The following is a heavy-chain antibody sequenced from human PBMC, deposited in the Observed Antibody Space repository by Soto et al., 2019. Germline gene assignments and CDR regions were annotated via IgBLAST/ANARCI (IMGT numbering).Heavy chain of an antibody. CDR1: GGSISSYY. Sequence: SETLSLTCTVSGGSISSYYWGWFRQTPGKGLEWIGYIYYSGSTNYNPSLKSRVAISVDTSKNQFSLKLSSVTAADTAVYYCARHSYYDFWSGYYAYYFDYWGQGTLVTVSS. CDR3: ARHSYYDFWSGYYAYYFDY. J-gene: IGHJ4*02. CDR2: IYYSGST. V-gene: IGHV4-59*08. D-gene: IGHD3-3*01.